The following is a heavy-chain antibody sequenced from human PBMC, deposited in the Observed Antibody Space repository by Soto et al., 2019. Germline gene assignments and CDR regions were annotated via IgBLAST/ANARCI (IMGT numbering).Heavy chain of an antibody. CDR3: ARALRGYDYYYIDY. D-gene: IGHD5-12*01. V-gene: IGHV3-30-3*01. J-gene: IGHJ4*02. Sequence: QVLLVESGGGVVQPGRSLRLSCAASGFTFSSYGLHCVRQAPGKGLEWVAVISYDGSNKYYADSVKGRFTVSRDNSKTTLVLQMNCLRPEDSAFYYCARALRGYDYYYIDYWGQGTMVTVSS. CDR1: GFTFSSYG. CDR2: ISYDGSNK.